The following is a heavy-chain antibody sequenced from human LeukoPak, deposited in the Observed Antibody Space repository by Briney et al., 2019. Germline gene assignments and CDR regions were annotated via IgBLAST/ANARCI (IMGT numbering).Heavy chain of an antibody. Sequence: ASVTVSFKASGYTFTGYYMHWVRQAPGQGLEWMGWINPNSGGTNYAQKFQGRVTMTRDTSISTAYMELSRLRSDDTAVYYCARGPSYYDILTGYYNCDYWGQGTLVTVSS. D-gene: IGHD3-9*01. J-gene: IGHJ4*02. CDR3: ARGPSYYDILTGYYNCDY. CDR1: GYTFTGYY. CDR2: INPNSGGT. V-gene: IGHV1-2*02.